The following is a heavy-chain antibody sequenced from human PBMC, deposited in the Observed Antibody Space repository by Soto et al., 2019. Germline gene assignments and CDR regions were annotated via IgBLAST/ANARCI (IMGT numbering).Heavy chain of an antibody. D-gene: IGHD6-13*01. CDR1: GGSFSGYY. CDR3: ATSYGNAWYTY. V-gene: IGHV4-34*01. CDR2: INHNGIT. J-gene: IGHJ4*02. Sequence: SETLSLTCAVYGGSFSGYYWSWIRQPPGKGLEWIGEINHNGITNYNPSLKSRVTISVDTSNNQFSLKLTSVTAADTAVYYCATSYGNAWYTYWGQGTPVTVSS.